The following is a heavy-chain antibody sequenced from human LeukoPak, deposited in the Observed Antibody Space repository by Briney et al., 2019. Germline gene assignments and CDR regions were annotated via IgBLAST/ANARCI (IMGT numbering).Heavy chain of an antibody. CDR1: GGSFSGYY. CDR3: ARGRVVGATRKINWFDP. Sequence: SETLSLTCAVYGGSFSGYYWSWIRQPPGKGLEWIGEINHSGSTNYNPSLKGRVTISVDTSKNQFSLKLSSVTAADTAVYYCARGRVVGATRKINWFDPWGQGTLVTVSS. V-gene: IGHV4-34*01. D-gene: IGHD1-26*01. CDR2: INHSGST. J-gene: IGHJ5*02.